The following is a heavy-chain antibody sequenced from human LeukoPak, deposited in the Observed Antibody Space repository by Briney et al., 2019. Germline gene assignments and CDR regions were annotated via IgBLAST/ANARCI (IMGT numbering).Heavy chain of an antibody. Sequence: PGGSLRLSCAASGFNLNSYMLNWVRQAPGKGLEWVSSISSTGSYIYYADSVKGRFTISRDNPGNVMYLQMDSLRGEEKGVYYCTRVAKSGPTGWFDPWGQGTLVTVSS. D-gene: IGHD1-1*01. CDR3: TRVAKSGPTGWFDP. CDR1: GFNLNSYM. V-gene: IGHV3-21*01. CDR2: ISSTGSYI. J-gene: IGHJ5*02.